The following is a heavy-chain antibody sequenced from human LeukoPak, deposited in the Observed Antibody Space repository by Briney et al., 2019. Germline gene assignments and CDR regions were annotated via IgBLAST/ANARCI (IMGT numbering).Heavy chain of an antibody. Sequence: GASVKVSCKASGFTFTGYYIHWVRQAPGQGLEWMGWISAYNGNTNYAQKLQGRVTMTTDTSTSTAYMELRSLRSDDTAVYYCARERRHKDYYDSSGYYDYWGQGTLVTVSS. D-gene: IGHD3-22*01. CDR1: GFTFTGYY. V-gene: IGHV1-18*04. J-gene: IGHJ4*02. CDR2: ISAYNGNT. CDR3: ARERRHKDYYDSSGYYDY.